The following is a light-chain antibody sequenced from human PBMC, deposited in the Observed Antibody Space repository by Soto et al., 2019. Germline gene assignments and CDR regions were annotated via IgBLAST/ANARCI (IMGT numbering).Light chain of an antibody. Sequence: SYELTQPPSVSVAPGQTASISCGGNNIGSKRVHWNQQKPGQAPVLVLFDDSYRRSGIPERFSGLNPRKTAALTIRRVQAGDEVDYYCQVWDSGSEHYVFGTGTKVTVL. J-gene: IGLJ1*01. V-gene: IGLV3-21*02. CDR3: QVWDSGSEHYV. CDR1: NIGSKR. CDR2: DDS.